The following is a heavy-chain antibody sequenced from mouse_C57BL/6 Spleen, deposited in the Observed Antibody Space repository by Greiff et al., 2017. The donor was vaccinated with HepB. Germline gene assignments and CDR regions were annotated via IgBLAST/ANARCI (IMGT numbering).Heavy chain of an antibody. CDR2: INPSNGGP. CDR3: AREDLLLRYFDY. Sequence: QVQLQQPGPELVKPGASVKLSCKASGYTFTSYWMHWVKQRPGQGLEWIGNINPSNGGPNYNEKFKSKATLTVDKSSSTAYMPLSSLTSEDSAVYYCAREDLLLRYFDYWGQGTTLTVSS. D-gene: IGHD1-1*01. V-gene: IGHV1-53*01. J-gene: IGHJ2*01. CDR1: GYTFTSYW.